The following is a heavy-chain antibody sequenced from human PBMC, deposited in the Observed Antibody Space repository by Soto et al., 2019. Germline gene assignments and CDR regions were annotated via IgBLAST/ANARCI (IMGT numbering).Heavy chain of an antibody. J-gene: IGHJ6*02. CDR3: ASWGRLMVRGADGMDV. V-gene: IGHV4-4*07. CDR2: IYTSGST. Sequence: QVQLQESGPGLVKPSETLSLTCTVSGGSISSYYWSWIRQPAGKGLEWIGRIYTSGSTNYNPSLKSRVTMSVDTSKNQFSLKLSSVTAADTAVYYCASWGRLMVRGADGMDVWGQGTTVTVSS. D-gene: IGHD3-10*01. CDR1: GGSISSYY.